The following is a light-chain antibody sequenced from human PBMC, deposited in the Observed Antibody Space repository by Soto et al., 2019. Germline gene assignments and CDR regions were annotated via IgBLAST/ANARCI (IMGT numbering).Light chain of an antibody. J-gene: IGKJ4*01. V-gene: IGKV3-20*01. Sequence: EIVLTQSPGTLSLSQGERATLSCRASTSVSSSYLAWYQQKPGQAPRLLIYGASSRATGIPDRFSGSGSGTDFTLTISRLEPEDFAVYYCQQYGSSPLTFGGGTKVEIK. CDR1: TSVSSSY. CDR3: QQYGSSPLT. CDR2: GAS.